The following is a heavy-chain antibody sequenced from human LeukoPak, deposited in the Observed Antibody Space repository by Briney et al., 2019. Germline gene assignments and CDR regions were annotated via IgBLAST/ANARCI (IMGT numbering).Heavy chain of an antibody. Sequence: ASVTVSCKASGYKFTGHYMNWVRQAPGQGLEWMGRINPNTGVTSYAQKFQGRVTMTRDTSISTAYMELSSLRSDDTAVYYCARDYRGYNCFDPWGQGTLVTVSS. CDR1: GYKFTGHY. CDR3: ARDYRGYNCFDP. D-gene: IGHD1-26*01. CDR2: INPNTGVT. J-gene: IGHJ5*02. V-gene: IGHV1-2*06.